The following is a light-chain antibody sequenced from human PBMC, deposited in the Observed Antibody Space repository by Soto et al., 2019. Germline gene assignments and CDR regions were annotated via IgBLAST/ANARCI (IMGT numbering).Light chain of an antibody. CDR2: SNN. V-gene: IGLV1-44*01. CDR3: AAWDDSLSGVV. CDR1: SSNIGSNT. Sequence: QSVLTQPPSASGTPGQRVTISCSGSSSNIGSNTVHWYQQLPGTAPKLLIFSNNQRPSGVPDRFSGSKSGTSASLAISGLHSEDEADYYCAAWDDSLSGVVFGGGTKLTVL. J-gene: IGLJ2*01.